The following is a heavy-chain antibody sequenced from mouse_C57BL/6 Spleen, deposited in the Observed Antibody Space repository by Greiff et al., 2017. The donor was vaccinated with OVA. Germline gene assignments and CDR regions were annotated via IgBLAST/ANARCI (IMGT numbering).Heavy chain of an antibody. D-gene: IGHD2-4*01. CDR1: GYTFTDYY. V-gene: IGHV1-19*01. CDR3: ARDYDERQYFDV. J-gene: IGHJ1*03. CDR2: INPYNGGT. Sequence: EVQLQQSGPVLVKPGASVKMSCKASGYTFTDYYMNWVKQSHGKSLEWIGVINPYNGGTNYNQKFKGKATLTVDKSSSTAYMELNSLTSEDSAVYYCARDYDERQYFDVWGTGTTVTVSS.